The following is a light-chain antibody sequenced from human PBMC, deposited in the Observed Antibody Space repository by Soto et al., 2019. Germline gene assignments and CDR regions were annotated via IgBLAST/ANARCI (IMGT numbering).Light chain of an antibody. J-gene: IGKJ4*01. CDR1: QSIIRY. CDR3: QQSHSIPLT. CDR2: AAS. Sequence: DIQMTQSPSSLSASVGDRVTITCRSSQSIIRYLNWYQQRPGKAPKFVIYAASNLPSGVPSRFSGSGFGTDFTLTISSLQPEDFATYYCQQSHSIPLTFGGGTKVDIK. V-gene: IGKV1-39*01.